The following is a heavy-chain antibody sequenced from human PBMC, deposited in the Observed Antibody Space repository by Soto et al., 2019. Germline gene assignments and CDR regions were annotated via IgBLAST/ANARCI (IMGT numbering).Heavy chain of an antibody. J-gene: IGHJ6*03. CDR1: GFTFSSCV. Sequence: PGGSLRLSCAASGFTFSSCVMSWVRQAPGKGLEWVAAISGGSVTIYYADPVKGRFTISRDNSKNTLYLQMNSLRAEDTAVYYCANLYSNYEDSNYYYYMDVWGKGTTVTVSS. CDR3: ANLYSNYEDSNYYYYMDV. D-gene: IGHD4-4*01. CDR2: ISGGSVTI. V-gene: IGHV3-23*01.